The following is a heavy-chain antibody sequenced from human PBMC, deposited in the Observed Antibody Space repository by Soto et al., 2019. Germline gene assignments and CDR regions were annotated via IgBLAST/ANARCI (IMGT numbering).Heavy chain of an antibody. Sequence: PGGSLRLSCAASGFTFSSYSMNWVRQAPGKGLEWVSCITSSSSTIYYADSVKGRFTISRDNAKNSLYLQMNSLRDEDTAVYYCARVHSSSGSYAFDIWGQGTMVTVSS. CDR2: ITSSSSTI. J-gene: IGHJ3*02. D-gene: IGHD3-22*01. CDR3: ARVHSSSGSYAFDI. CDR1: GFTFSSYS. V-gene: IGHV3-48*02.